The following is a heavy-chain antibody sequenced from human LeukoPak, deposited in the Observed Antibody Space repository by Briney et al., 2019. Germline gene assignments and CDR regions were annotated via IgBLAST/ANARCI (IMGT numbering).Heavy chain of an antibody. D-gene: IGHD3-10*01. J-gene: IGHJ4*02. CDR3: ARDGSRGFDY. Sequence: SETLSLTCTVSGGSISSGGYYWGWIHQHPGKGLEWIGYIYYSGSTYYNPSLKSRVTISVDTSKNQFSLKLSSVTAVDTAVYYCARDGSRGFDYWGQGTLVTVSS. CDR2: IYYSGST. CDR1: GGSISSGGYY. V-gene: IGHV4-31*03.